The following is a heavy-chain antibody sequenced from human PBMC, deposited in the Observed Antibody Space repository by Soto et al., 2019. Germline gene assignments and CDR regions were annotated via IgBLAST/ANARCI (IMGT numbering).Heavy chain of an antibody. CDR3: ARDLSGSSIPSFDY. J-gene: IGHJ4*02. CDR2: ISGTSPST. V-gene: IGHV3-23*01. D-gene: IGHD1-26*01. CDR1: GFTFSAYA. Sequence: PGGSLRLSCAASGFTFSAYAMSWVRQAPGKGLEWVSAISGTSPSTYYADSVQGRFTISRDSSRKTLFLQMNTLRAEDTAVYYCARDLSGSSIPSFDYWGQGTLVTVSS.